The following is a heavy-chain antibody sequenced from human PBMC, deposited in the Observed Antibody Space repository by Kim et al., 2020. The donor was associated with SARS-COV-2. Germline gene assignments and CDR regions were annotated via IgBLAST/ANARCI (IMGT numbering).Heavy chain of an antibody. J-gene: IGHJ4*01. Sequence: GGSLRLSCAASGFTFSSYDMHWVRQAPGKGLEWVAVIWYGGSNKYYADSVKGRFTISRDNSKNTLYLQMNSLRAEDTAVYYCARDPDDCSSTSCDDYCG. CDR1: GFTFSSYD. CDR2: IWYGGSNK. CDR3: ARDPDDCSSTSCDDY. D-gene: IGHD2-2*01. V-gene: IGHV3-33*01.